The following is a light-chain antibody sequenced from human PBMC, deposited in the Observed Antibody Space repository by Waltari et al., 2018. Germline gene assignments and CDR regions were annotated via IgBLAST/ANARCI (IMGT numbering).Light chain of an antibody. CDR1: QSVSSN. V-gene: IGKV3-15*01. CDR3: QQYINWFRT. Sequence: EIVMTQSPATLSVSPGERATLSCRASQSVSSNLAWYQQKPGQAPRLLIYGASSRATGIPARFSGSGSGAEFTLTISSLQSEDFAVYYCQQYINWFRTFGQGTKVEIK. CDR2: GAS. J-gene: IGKJ1*01.